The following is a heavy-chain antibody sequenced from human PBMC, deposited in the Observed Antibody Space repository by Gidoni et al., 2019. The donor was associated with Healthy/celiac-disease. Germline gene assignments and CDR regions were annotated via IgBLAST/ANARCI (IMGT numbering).Heavy chain of an antibody. CDR1: GYTFTSYA. CDR2: INPNTGNP. J-gene: IGHJ6*02. V-gene: IGHV7-4-1*02. Sequence: QVQLVQSGSELKKPGAAVKVACKASGYTFTSYAMNWVRQAPGQGLEWMGWINPNTGNPTYAQGFTGRFVFSLDTSVSTAYLHISSLKAEDTAVYYCARVKDVLLWFGELLSLDVWGQGTTFTVSS. D-gene: IGHD3-10*01. CDR3: ARVKDVLLWFGELLSLDV.